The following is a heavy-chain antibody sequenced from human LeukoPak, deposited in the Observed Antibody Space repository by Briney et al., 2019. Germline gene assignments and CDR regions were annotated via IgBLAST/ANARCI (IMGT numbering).Heavy chain of an antibody. CDR3: AALWVATAGVDP. D-gene: IGHD5-12*01. Sequence: GRSLRLSCAVSGFTFSRFEMHWVRQAPGKGLEWISYISPSGNTVYYADSVKGRFTISRDNAKNSLYLQMNSLRAEDTAVYYCAALWVATAGVDPWGQGTLVTVSS. V-gene: IGHV3-48*03. CDR2: ISPSGNTV. J-gene: IGHJ5*02. CDR1: GFTFSRFE.